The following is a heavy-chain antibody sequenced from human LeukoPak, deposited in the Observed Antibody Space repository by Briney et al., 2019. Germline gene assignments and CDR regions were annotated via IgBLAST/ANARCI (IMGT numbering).Heavy chain of an antibody. V-gene: IGHV3-23*01. Sequence: GGSLRLSCEASGFSFRNYAMNWVRQAPGRGLEWVASISGTGGSTFYADFAKGRFIISRDNSKDTLSLQLNSLTGTDTAVYFCAKGSVAIPQFFKSWGRGILVTVSS. CDR1: GFSFRNYA. J-gene: IGHJ4*02. CDR3: AKGSVAIPQFFKS. CDR2: ISGTGGST. D-gene: IGHD2-21*01.